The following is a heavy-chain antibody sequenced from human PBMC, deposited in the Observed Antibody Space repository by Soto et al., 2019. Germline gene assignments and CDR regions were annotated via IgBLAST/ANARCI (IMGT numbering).Heavy chain of an antibody. J-gene: IGHJ4*02. D-gene: IGHD6-19*01. CDR2: INSDGSTT. CDR3: ARGYSSGPDY. CDR1: GFTFRDHW. V-gene: IGHV3-74*01. Sequence: EVQLVESGGGLVQPGGSLRLSCAASGFTFRDHWMHWVRQAPGKGLVWASRINSDGSTTTYADSVKGRFTISRDNAKSTLYLQLNSLSAEDTALYYCARGYSSGPDYWGQGTLVTVSS.